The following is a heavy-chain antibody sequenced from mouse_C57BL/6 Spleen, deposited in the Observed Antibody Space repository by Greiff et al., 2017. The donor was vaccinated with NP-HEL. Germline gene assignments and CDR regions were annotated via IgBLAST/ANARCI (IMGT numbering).Heavy chain of an antibody. CDR2: INYDGSST. CDR3: ARADDYDWYFDV. D-gene: IGHD2-4*01. CDR1: GFTFSDYY. V-gene: IGHV5-16*01. Sequence: EVMLVESEGGLVQPGSSMKLSCTASGFTFSDYYMAWVRQVPEKGLEWVANINYDGSSTYYLDSLKSRFIISRDNAKNILYLQMSSLKSEDTATYYCARADDYDWYFDVWGTGTTVTVSS. J-gene: IGHJ1*03.